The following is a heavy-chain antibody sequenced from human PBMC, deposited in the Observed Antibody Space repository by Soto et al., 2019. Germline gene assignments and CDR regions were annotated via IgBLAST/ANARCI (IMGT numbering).Heavy chain of an antibody. J-gene: IGHJ6*02. Sequence: ASVKVSCKPSGYTFTTYGISWVRQAPGQGLEWMGWISPYNGDTNYGQSFQGRVTMTTDTSTSTAYMELRSLRSDDTAVYYCARGDIVVVPAAMGMDVWGQGTTVTVSS. CDR3: ARGDIVVVPAAMGMDV. CDR1: GYTFTTYG. V-gene: IGHV1-18*01. CDR2: ISPYNGDT. D-gene: IGHD2-2*01.